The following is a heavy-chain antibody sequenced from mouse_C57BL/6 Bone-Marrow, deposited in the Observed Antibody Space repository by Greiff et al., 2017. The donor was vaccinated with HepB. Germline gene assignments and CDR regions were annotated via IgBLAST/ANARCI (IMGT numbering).Heavy chain of an antibody. V-gene: IGHV1-69*01. J-gene: IGHJ2*01. D-gene: IGHD1-1*01. CDR1: GYTFTSYW. CDR3: AIEGDYYGSSYVDY. Sequence: QVQLKQPGAELVMPGASVKLSCKASGYTFTSYWMHWVKQRPGQGLEWIGEIDPSDSYTNYNQKFKGKSTLTVDKSSSTAYMQLSSLTSEDSAVYYCAIEGDYYGSSYVDYWGQGTTLTVSS. CDR2: IDPSDSYT.